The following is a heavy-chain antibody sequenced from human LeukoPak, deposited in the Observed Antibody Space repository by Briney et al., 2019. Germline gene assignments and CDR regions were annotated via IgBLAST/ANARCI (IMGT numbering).Heavy chain of an antibody. V-gene: IGHV4-59*01. CDR1: GGSISRYY. CDR3: ARAWGGYDFWSGYPTYFDY. D-gene: IGHD3-3*01. Sequence: PSETLSLTCTDSGGSISRYYSSWIRQPPGKGVEWIGYIYYSGSTNYYPTLKSRLTISVDTSKNQFSLKLSSVTAADTAVYYCARAWGGYDFWSGYPTYFDYWGQGTLVTVSS. CDR2: IYYSGST. J-gene: IGHJ4*02.